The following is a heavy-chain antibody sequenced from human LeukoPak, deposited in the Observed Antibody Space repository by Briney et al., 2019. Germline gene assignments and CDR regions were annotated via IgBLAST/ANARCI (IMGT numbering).Heavy chain of an antibody. J-gene: IGHJ2*01. D-gene: IGHD4-11*01. CDR1: GGSISGCY. CDR2: IYYSGTT. CDR3: AREGDYSGYFGLRSFDL. Sequence: PSETLSLTCIVSGGSISGCYWSWIRQPPGKGLEWIGFIYYSGTTNYTPSLKSRVTISVDTSKSQFSLSLNSVTAADTAVYYCAREGDYSGYFGLRSFDLWGRGTLVTVSS. V-gene: IGHV4-59*01.